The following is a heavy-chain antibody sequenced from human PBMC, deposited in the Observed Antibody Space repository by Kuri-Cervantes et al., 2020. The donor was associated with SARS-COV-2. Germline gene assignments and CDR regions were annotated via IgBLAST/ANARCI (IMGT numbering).Heavy chain of an antibody. Sequence: GSLRLSCTVSGGSISSYYWSWIRQPPGKGLEWIGYIYYSGSTNYNPSLKSRVTISVDTSKNQFSLKLSSVTAADTAVYYCARERGGQWLVRLGYFDYWGQGTLVTSPQ. J-gene: IGHJ4*02. V-gene: IGHV4-59*01. CDR3: ARERGGQWLVRLGYFDY. CDR2: IYYSGST. CDR1: GGSISSYY. D-gene: IGHD6-19*01.